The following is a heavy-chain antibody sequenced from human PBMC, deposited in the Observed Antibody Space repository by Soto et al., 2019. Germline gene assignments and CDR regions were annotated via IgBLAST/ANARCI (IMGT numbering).Heavy chain of an antibody. CDR1: GFTFSSYG. V-gene: IGHV3-33*01. CDR3: ARDLEYCSGGSCYSSYFQH. D-gene: IGHD2-15*01. J-gene: IGHJ1*01. CDR2: IWYDGSNK. Sequence: GGSLRLSCAASGFTFSSYGMHWVRQAPGKGLEWVAVIWYDGSNKYYADSVKGRFTISRDNSKNTLYLQMNSLRAEDTAVYYCARDLEYCSGGSCYSSYFQHWGQGTLVTVSS.